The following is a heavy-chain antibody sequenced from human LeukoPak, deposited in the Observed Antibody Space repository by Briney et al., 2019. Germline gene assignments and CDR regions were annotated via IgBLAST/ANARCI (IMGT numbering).Heavy chain of an antibody. J-gene: IGHJ4*02. Sequence: GGSLRLSCATSGFILSSYWMCWVRQAPGKGLGWVANIKSDGSEEYYGDSVKGRFTISRDNAKNSLYLQMNSLRVEDTAVYYCARGDLWLGHWGQGSLVTVSS. CDR2: IKSDGSEE. CDR1: GFILSSYW. CDR3: ARGDLWLGH. D-gene: IGHD3-10*01. V-gene: IGHV3-7*01.